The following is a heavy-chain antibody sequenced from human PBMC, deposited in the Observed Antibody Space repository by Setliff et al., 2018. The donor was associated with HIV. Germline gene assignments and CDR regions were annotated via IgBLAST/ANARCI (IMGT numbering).Heavy chain of an antibody. CDR2: INPHGGST. Sequence: ASVKVSCKASGYSFINYGISWVRQAPGQGPEWMGVINPHGGSTNYAQKFQGRVTVTTDTSTSTAYMELRSLRSDDTAVYFCARVGPFEFDSSGYAEFWGQGTPVTVSS. J-gene: IGHJ4*02. D-gene: IGHD3-22*01. CDR1: GYSFINYG. V-gene: IGHV1-18*01. CDR3: ARVGPFEFDSSGYAEF.